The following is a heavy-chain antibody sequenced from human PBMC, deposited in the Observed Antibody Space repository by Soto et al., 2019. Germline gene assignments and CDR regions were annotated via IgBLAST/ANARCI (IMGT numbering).Heavy chain of an antibody. CDR2: IYYSGST. CDR3: ASRRVVVTGTTDY. V-gene: IGHV4-39*01. CDR1: GGSINSNNYY. D-gene: IGHD2-21*02. Sequence: SETLSLTCTVSGGSINSNNYYWSWIRQPPGKGLEWIGSIYYSGSTYYNPSLKSRVTISVDTSKNQFSLKLSSVTASDTAVFYCASRRVVVTGTTDYWGQGTLVTVSS. J-gene: IGHJ4*02.